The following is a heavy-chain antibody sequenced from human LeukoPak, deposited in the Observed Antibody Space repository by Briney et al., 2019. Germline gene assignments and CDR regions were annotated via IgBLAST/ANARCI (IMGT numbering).Heavy chain of an antibody. D-gene: IGHD2-21*02. CDR1: GVSLSSYY. Sequence: SETLSLTCTVSGVSLSSYYWSWIRQPPGKGLEWIGYIYYSGSNKYNPSLKSRVAISIDTSKNQFSLKLNSVTTADTAVYYCARSLPYPCGGACWGAFDLWGQGTLVPVSS. V-gene: IGHV4-59*01. CDR3: ARSLPYPCGGACWGAFDL. CDR2: IYYSGSN. J-gene: IGHJ3*01.